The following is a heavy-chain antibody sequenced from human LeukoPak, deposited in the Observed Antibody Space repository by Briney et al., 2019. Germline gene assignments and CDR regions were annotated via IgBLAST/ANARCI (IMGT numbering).Heavy chain of an antibody. D-gene: IGHD5-18*01. V-gene: IGHV3-30*04. CDR2: TSYDGSNK. Sequence: GGSLRLSCAASGFTFSSYAMHWVRQAPGKGLEWVAVTSYDGSNKYYADSVKGRFTISRDNSKNTLYLQMNSLRAEDTAVYYCARGAGYSYGADYWGQGTLVTVSS. CDR3: ARGAGYSYGADY. CDR1: GFTFSSYA. J-gene: IGHJ4*02.